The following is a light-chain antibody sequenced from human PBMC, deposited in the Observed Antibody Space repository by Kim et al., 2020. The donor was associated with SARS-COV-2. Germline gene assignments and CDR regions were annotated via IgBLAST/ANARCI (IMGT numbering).Light chain of an antibody. CDR3: LLTYSGARV. CDR2: DTS. CDR1: TGAVTSGHY. Sequence: PGGTVTLTCGSSTGAVTSGHYPYWFQQKPGQAPTTLIYDTSQKDSWTPARFSGSLLGDKAALTLSGAQPEDEADYYCLLTYSGARVFGTGTKVTVL. V-gene: IGLV7-46*01. J-gene: IGLJ1*01.